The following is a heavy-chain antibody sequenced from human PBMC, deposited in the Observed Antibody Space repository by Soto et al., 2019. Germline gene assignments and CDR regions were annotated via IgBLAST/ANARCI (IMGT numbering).Heavy chain of an antibody. Sequence: ASVKVSCKASGYTFTSYGISWVRQAPGQGLEWMGWISAYNGNTNYAQKLQGRVTMTTDTSTSTAYMELRSLRSDDTAVYYCARDSFYCTNGVCNSFYYGMDVWGQGTTVTVSS. CDR2: ISAYNGNT. CDR1: GYTFTSYG. V-gene: IGHV1-18*01. CDR3: ARDSFYCTNGVCNSFYYGMDV. D-gene: IGHD2-8*01. J-gene: IGHJ6*02.